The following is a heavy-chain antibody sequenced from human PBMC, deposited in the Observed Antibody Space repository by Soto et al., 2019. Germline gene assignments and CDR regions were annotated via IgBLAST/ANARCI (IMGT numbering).Heavy chain of an antibody. CDR1: GYTFTSYA. D-gene: IGHD3-10*01. J-gene: IGHJ4*02. V-gene: IGHV1-3*01. CDR3: ARGEVRGVLVDY. CDR2: INAGNGNT. Sequence: ASVKVSCKASGYTFTSYAMHWVRQAPGQRLEWMGRINAGNGNTKYSQKFQGRVTITRDTSASTAYMELSSLRSEDTAVYYCARGEVRGVLVDYWGQGTLVTVSS.